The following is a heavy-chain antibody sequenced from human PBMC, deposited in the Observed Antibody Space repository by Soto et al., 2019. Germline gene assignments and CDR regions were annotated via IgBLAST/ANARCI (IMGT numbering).Heavy chain of an antibody. CDR3: ATRPPQIVVTLLPFPS. CDR2: IYHSGST. Sequence: TLSRTCAVSGGSISSGGYSWSWIRQPPVNGLEWIGYIYHSGSTYYNPSLKSRVTISVDRSKNQFSLKLSSMTGADTAVYYCATRPPQIVVTLLPFPSWGQGTPVTVSS. V-gene: IGHV4-30-2*01. CDR1: GGSISSGGYS. D-gene: IGHD2-15*01. J-gene: IGHJ4*02.